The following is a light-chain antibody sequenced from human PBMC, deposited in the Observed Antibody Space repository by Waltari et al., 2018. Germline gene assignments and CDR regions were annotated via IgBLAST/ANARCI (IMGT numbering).Light chain of an antibody. CDR1: SPNTGSNP. J-gene: IGLJ3*02. CDR2: TTD. V-gene: IGLV1-44*01. Sequence: QSVLTQPPSASGTPGPRVIISCAGGSPNTGSNPVNWYQQFPGTAPKLLIHTTDKRPSGVPDRFSASKSGTSASLAISGLQSEDEADYYCAAWDDSMNGQVVFGGGTKVTVL. CDR3: AAWDDSMNGQVV.